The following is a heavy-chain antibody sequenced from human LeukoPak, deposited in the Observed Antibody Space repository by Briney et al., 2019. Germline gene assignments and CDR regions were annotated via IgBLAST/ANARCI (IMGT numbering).Heavy chain of an antibody. Sequence: PSETLSLTCTASGGSISTYYWSWIRQPAGKGLEWIGRIYTSGSTNYNPSLKSRVTMSVDTSKNQFSLKLSSVTAADTAVYFCARGTVPNAFDIWGQWTMVTVS. D-gene: IGHD1/OR15-1a*01. V-gene: IGHV4-4*07. CDR1: GGSISTYY. CDR2: IYTSGST. J-gene: IGHJ3*02. CDR3: ARGTVPNAFDI.